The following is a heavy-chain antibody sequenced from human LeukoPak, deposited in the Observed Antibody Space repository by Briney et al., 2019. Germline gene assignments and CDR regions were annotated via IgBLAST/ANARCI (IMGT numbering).Heavy chain of an antibody. V-gene: IGHV4-34*01. J-gene: IGHJ5*02. CDR1: GGSFSGYY. CDR3: ARGSGITMVRGVIINWFDP. Sequence: SETLSLTCAVYGGSFSGYYWSWIRQPPGKGLEWIGENNHSGSTNYNPSLKSRVTISVDTSKNQFSLKLSSVTAADTAVYYCARGSGITMVRGVIINWFDPWGQGTLVTVSS. CDR2: NNHSGST. D-gene: IGHD3-10*01.